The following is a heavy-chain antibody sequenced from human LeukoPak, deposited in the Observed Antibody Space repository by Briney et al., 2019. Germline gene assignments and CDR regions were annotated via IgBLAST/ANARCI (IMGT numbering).Heavy chain of an antibody. D-gene: IGHD5-24*01. Sequence: PSETLSLTCTVSGGSISSYYWSWIRQPPGKGLEWIGYIYYSGSTNYNPSLKSRVTISVDTSKNQFSLKLSSMTAADTAVYYCARGAGYRASDYWGQGTLVTVSS. CDR2: IYYSGST. CDR1: GGSISSYY. V-gene: IGHV4-59*01. CDR3: ARGAGYRASDY. J-gene: IGHJ4*02.